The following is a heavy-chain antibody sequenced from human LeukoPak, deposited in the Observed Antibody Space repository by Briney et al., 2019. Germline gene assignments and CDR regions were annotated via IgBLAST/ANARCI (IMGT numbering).Heavy chain of an antibody. CDR2: INSDGSST. D-gene: IGHD6-13*01. J-gene: IGHJ2*01. V-gene: IGHV3-74*01. Sequence: GGSLRLSCAASGFTFSSYWMHWVRQAPGKGLVWVSRINSDGSSTSYADSVKGRFTISRDNAKNTLYLQMNSLRAEDTAVYYCARQYGYSSSWYRPKSWYFDLWGRGTLVTVSS. CDR3: ARQYGYSSSWYRPKSWYFDL. CDR1: GFTFSSYW.